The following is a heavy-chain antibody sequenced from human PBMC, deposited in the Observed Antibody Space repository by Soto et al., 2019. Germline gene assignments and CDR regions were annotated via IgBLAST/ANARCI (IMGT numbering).Heavy chain of an antibody. J-gene: IGHJ6*02. D-gene: IGHD3-22*01. V-gene: IGHV1-46*01. Sequence: QVQLVQSGAEVKKPGASVKVSCKASGYTFTSYYMHWVRQAPGQGLEWMGIINPSGGSTSYAQKFQGRVTMTRDTSTSTVYMELSSLRSEDTAVYYCARGSGYWESMLGRYYYYGMDVWGQGTTVTVSS. CDR3: ARGSGYWESMLGRYYYYGMDV. CDR1: GYTFTSYY. CDR2: INPSGGST.